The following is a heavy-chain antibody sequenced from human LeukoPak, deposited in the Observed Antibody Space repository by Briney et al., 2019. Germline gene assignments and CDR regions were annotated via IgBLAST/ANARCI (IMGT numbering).Heavy chain of an antibody. CDR2: LSGSGITT. D-gene: IGHD6-19*01. CDR1: GFTFSNSA. V-gene: IGHV3-23*01. J-gene: IGHJ4*02. Sequence: LGGSLRLSCAASGFTFSNSAMSWVRQAPGKGLEWVSTLSGSGITTYYADSVKGRFTISRDNSKNTLYLQMNSLRAEDTAVYYCAKGIYSSGWSYFDYWGQGTLVTVSS. CDR3: AKGIYSSGWSYFDY.